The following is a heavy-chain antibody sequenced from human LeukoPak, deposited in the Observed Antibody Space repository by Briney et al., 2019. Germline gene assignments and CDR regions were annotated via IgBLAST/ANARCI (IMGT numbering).Heavy chain of an antibody. CDR2: IYYTGST. D-gene: IGHD3-22*01. CDR1: GGSIRSSTYY. Sequence: PSETLSLTCTVSGGSIRSSTYYWAWFRQPPGKGLEWIGTIYYTGSTYYKPSLKSRISMSVDTSMDEFSLKLSSVTAADTAVYYCARNYDDTNGYTDWGQGTLVTVSS. J-gene: IGHJ4*02. V-gene: IGHV4-39*01. CDR3: ARNYDDTNGYTD.